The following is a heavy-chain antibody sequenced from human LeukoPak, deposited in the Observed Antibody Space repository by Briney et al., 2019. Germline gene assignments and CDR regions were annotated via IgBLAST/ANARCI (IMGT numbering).Heavy chain of an antibody. CDR2: ISYDGSNK. J-gene: IGHJ4*02. CDR1: GFTFSSYS. Sequence: GGSLRLSCAASGFTFSSYSMNWVRQAPGKGLEWVAVISYDGSNKYYADSVKGRFTISRDNSKNTLYLQVNSLRAEDTAVYYCAKESRFGELYFDYWGQGTLVTVSS. D-gene: IGHD3-10*01. V-gene: IGHV3-30*18. CDR3: AKESRFGELYFDY.